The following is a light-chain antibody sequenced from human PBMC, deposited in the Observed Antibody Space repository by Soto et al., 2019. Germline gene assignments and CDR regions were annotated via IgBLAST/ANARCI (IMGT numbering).Light chain of an antibody. V-gene: IGKV1-12*01. CDR2: AAS. J-gene: IGKJ3*01. Sequence: DIQMTQSPSSVSASVGDRVTITCRASQGISNWLAWYQQKPGKAPKLLIYAASSLHSGVPARFTCSGFGTDFTLTISSLQPEDFATYYCQQANSFPFTFGPGTKVDIK. CDR3: QQANSFPFT. CDR1: QGISNW.